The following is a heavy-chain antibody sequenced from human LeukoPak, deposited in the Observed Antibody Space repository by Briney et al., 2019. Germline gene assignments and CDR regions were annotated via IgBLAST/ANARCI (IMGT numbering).Heavy chain of an antibody. CDR2: IKQDGGEK. J-gene: IGHJ4*01. CDR3: ARDGTAAGLYFDL. CDR1: GFTFSSYW. Sequence: AGGSLRLSRAVSGFTFSSYWMNWVRQAPGKGLEWVASIKQDGGEKSYVDSVKGRFTISRDNAKNSLYLQMSSLRAEDTAVYYCARDGTAAGLYFDLWGQGTLVTVSS. V-gene: IGHV3-7*01. D-gene: IGHD6-13*01.